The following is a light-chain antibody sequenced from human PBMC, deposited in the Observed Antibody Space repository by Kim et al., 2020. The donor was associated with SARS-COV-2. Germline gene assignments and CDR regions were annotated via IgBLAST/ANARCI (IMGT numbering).Light chain of an antibody. CDR1: SSTIGAGYD. CDR3: QSYDSSLSGYV. J-gene: IGLJ1*01. Sequence: QRVTIACTGSSSTIGAGYDVHWYQQLPGPAPKLLIYGNSNRPAGVPDRFSGSKYGTSASLAITGLQAEDEADYYCQSYDSSLSGYVFGTGTKVTVL. V-gene: IGLV1-40*01. CDR2: GNS.